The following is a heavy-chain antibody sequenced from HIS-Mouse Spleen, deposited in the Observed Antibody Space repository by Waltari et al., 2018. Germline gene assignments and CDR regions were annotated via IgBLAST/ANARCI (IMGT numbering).Heavy chain of an antibody. CDR2: IYYSGST. D-gene: IGHD6-13*01. Sequence: QLQLQESGSGLVKPSETLSLTCTVSGGSISRSSYYWGWTRQPPGKGLEWIGSIYYSGSTYYNPSLKSRVTISVDTSKNQFSLKLSSVTAADTAVYYCAREIPYSSSWYDWYFDLWGRGTLVTVSS. V-gene: IGHV4-39*07. J-gene: IGHJ2*01. CDR1: GGSISRSSYY. CDR3: AREIPYSSSWYDWYFDL.